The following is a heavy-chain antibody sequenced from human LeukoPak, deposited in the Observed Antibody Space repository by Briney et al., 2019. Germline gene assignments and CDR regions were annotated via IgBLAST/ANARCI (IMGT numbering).Heavy chain of an antibody. D-gene: IGHD2-15*01. V-gene: IGHV4-59*01. CDR2: IYYSGTT. CDR3: AREVGYCSGGSCYSYFDY. Sequence: SETLSLTCTVSGGSISNYYWSWFRQPPGKGLEWIGYIYYSGTTNYNPSLESRVTISVDTSKNQFSLKLSSVTAADTAVYYCAREVGYCSGGSCYSYFDYWGQGTLVTVPS. CDR1: GGSISNYY. J-gene: IGHJ4*02.